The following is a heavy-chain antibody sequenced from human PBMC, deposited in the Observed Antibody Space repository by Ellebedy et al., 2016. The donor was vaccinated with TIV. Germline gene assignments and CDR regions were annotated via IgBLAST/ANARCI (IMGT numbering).Heavy chain of an antibody. Sequence: GESLKISCVASGFTFSSYDMHWVRQVTGKALEWVSVIDIAGDTYYPDSVKGRFTISRENAKNSLYLQMNSLSAGDTAVYYCTRGRPEGDGCFDYWGQGTLVTVSS. CDR1: GFTFSSYD. J-gene: IGHJ4*02. CDR3: TRGRPEGDGCFDY. D-gene: IGHD2-21*02. V-gene: IGHV3-13*01. CDR2: IDIAGDT.